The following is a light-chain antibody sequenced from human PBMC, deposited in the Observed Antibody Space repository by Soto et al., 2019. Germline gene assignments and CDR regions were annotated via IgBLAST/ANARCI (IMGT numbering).Light chain of an antibody. J-gene: IGKJ1*01. CDR3: QQMWL. V-gene: IGKV3-20*01. Sequence: EIVLTQSPGTLSLSPGERATLSCRASQSVSSSCLAWYQQKPGQAPRLLIYGASSRATGIPDRLSGSGSGTDFTLTISRLEPEDFAEYVSQQMWLFGQG. CDR1: QSVSSSC. CDR2: GAS.